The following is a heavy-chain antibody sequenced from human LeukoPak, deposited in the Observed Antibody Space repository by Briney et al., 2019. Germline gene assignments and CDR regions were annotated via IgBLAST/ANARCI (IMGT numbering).Heavy chain of an antibody. Sequence: GGALRLSCAASGFTFSSYSMNLVRQAPGKGLEWVSSISSSSSYIYYADSVKGRFTISRDNAKNSLYLQMNSLRAEDTAVYYCARDHGYSYGYSFDYWGQGTLVTVSS. CDR3: ARDHGYSYGYSFDY. CDR2: ISSSSSYI. D-gene: IGHD5-18*01. V-gene: IGHV3-21*01. J-gene: IGHJ4*02. CDR1: GFTFSSYS.